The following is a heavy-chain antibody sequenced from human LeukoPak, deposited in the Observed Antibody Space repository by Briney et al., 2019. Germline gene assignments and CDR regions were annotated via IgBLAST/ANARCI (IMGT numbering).Heavy chain of an antibody. V-gene: IGHV3-7*05. D-gene: IGHD3-3*01. Sequence: GGSLRLSCEASGFTFTKYWMSWVRQAPGKGLEWVANINQEGSEKYYVDFVKGRFTISRDNAKNSLYLQMNSLRAADTAVYYCARVADYDFWSGYEYYFDYWGQGTLVTVSS. J-gene: IGHJ4*02. CDR2: INQEGSEK. CDR1: GFTFTKYW. CDR3: ARVADYDFWSGYEYYFDY.